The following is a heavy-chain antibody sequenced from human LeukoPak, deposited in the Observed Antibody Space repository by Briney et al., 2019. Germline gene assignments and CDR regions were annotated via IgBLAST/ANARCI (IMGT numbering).Heavy chain of an antibody. J-gene: IGHJ5*02. CDR1: GYTFTSYY. D-gene: IGHD6-19*01. V-gene: IGHV1-46*01. Sequence: ASVKVSCKASGYTFTSYYMHWVLQAPGQGLEWMGIINPSGGSTSYAQKFQGRVTMTRDTSTSTVYMELSRMRSEDTAVYYCARFLGAVAGPWFDPWGQGTLVTVSS. CDR2: INPSGGST. CDR3: ARFLGAVAGPWFDP.